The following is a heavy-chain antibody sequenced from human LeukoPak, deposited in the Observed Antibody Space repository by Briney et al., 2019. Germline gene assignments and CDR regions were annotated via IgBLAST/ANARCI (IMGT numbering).Heavy chain of an antibody. V-gene: IGHV4-39*01. CDR3: ARARYYYDSSGYYPPFDY. CDR1: GGPISSSSDY. CDR2: IYYSGST. J-gene: IGHJ4*02. Sequence: SETLSLTCTVSGGPISSSSDYWGWIRQPQGKGLEWIGNIYYSGSTYYNPSLKSRVTISVDTSKNQFSLKLSSVTAADTAVYHCARARYYYDSSGYYPPFDYWGQGTLVTVSS. D-gene: IGHD3-22*01.